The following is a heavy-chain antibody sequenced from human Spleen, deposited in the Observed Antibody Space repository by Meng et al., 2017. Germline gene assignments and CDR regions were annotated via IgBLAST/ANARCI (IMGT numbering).Heavy chain of an antibody. D-gene: IGHD4-11*01. J-gene: IGHJ4*02. V-gene: IGHV3-30*04. Sequence: GAPRLSRAAPGFAFHTHAIHWVRQAPGKGLEWVAVRSYDGNKKYHADSVKGRFTVSRDNSKNTLYLQMNRLTPEDTAVYYCARDFGNYAYQPAAADYWGQGTLVTVSS. CDR1: GFAFHTHA. CDR2: RSYDGNKK. CDR3: ARDFGNYAYQPAAADY.